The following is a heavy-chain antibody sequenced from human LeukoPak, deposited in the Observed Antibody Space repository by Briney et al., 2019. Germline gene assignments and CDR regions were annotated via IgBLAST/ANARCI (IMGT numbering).Heavy chain of an antibody. J-gene: IGHJ5*02. CDR3: ARAPVAATYWFDR. CDR2: IYYSGST. CDR1: GGSLSSYY. D-gene: IGHD2-15*01. V-gene: IGHV4-59*13. Sequence: SETLSLTCTVSGGSLSSYYWSWIRQPPGKGLEWIGYIYYSGSTNYNPPLKSRVPISVDTFKIQFSLKLSSVTAADTAVYYCARAPVAATYWFDRWGPGTLVTVS.